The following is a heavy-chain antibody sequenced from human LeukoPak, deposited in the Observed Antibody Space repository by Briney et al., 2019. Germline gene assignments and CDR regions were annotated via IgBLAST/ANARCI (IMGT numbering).Heavy chain of an antibody. V-gene: IGHV4-39*01. D-gene: IGHD2-2*01. Sequence: SETLSLTCTVSGGSISSSSYYWCWIRQPPGKGLEWIGSIYYSGSTYYNPSLKSRVTISVDTSKNQFSLKLSSVTAADTAVYYCARRDCSSTSCYLDYWGQGTLVTVSS. J-gene: IGHJ4*02. CDR1: GGSISSSSYY. CDR2: IYYSGST. CDR3: ARRDCSSTSCYLDY.